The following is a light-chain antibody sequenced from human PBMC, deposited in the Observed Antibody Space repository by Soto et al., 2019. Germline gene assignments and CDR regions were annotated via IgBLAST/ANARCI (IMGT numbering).Light chain of an antibody. CDR1: QSVSNN. J-gene: IGKJ1*01. CDR2: GAS. V-gene: IGKV3D-15*01. CDR3: QQRSIWPPWT. Sequence: EIVMTQSPATLSVSPGERATLSCRASQSVSNNLAWYQQKPGQAPRLLIYGASTRATGIPARFSGSGSGTDFSLTISSLEPEDFAIYYCQQRSIWPPWTFGQGTKVDIK.